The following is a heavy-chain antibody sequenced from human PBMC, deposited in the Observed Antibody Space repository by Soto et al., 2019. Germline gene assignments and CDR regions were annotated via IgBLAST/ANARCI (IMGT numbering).Heavy chain of an antibody. Sequence: QVQLVQSGAEVKKPGSSVKVSCTASGGTFSSYAISWVRQAPGQGLEWMGGIIPIFGTANYAQKFQGRVTITADESTSTAYMELSSLRSEDTAVYYCASQFRYYDILTGYHTFDYWGQGTLVTVSS. J-gene: IGHJ4*02. CDR3: ASQFRYYDILTGYHTFDY. CDR1: GGTFSSYA. V-gene: IGHV1-69*01. CDR2: IIPIFGTA. D-gene: IGHD3-9*01.